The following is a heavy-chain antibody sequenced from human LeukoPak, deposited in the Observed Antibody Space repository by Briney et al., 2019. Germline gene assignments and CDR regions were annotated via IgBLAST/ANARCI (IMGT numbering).Heavy chain of an antibody. CDR2: INHSGST. V-gene: IGHV4-34*01. D-gene: IGHD3-3*01. CDR3: ARDRSDAGWSGYYNRPHDY. J-gene: IGHJ4*02. CDR1: GGSFSGYY. Sequence: SETLSLTCAVYGGSFSGYYWSWIRQPPGKGLEWIGEINHSGSTNYNPSLKSRVTISVDTSKNQFSLKLSSVTAADTAVYYCARDRSDAGWSGYYNRPHDYWGQGTLVTVSS.